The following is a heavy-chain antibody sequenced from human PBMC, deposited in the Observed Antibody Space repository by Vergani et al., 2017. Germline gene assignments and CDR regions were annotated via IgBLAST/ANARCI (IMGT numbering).Heavy chain of an antibody. V-gene: IGHV3-30*02. D-gene: IGHD2-21*02. Sequence: QVPLVESAGGVVQPGGSLRLSCAASGFTFSNFGMHWIRQAPGKGLEWLAYGGKDGINTRYRDAVKGRFTVARDNYKDILYLQMDSLRSQDTALYYCAKDLRDSTGGVSDSWGPGTLVIVSS. CDR3: AKDLRDSTGGVSDS. J-gene: IGHJ4*02. CDR1: GFTFSNFG. CDR2: GGKDGINT.